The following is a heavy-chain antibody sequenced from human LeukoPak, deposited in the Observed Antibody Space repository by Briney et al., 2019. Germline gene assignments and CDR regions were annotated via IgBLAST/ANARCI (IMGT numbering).Heavy chain of an antibody. J-gene: IGHJ3*02. CDR3: ARGSLAAFDN. CDR1: GVSISSYY. CDR2: IYYSGST. V-gene: IGHV4-59*01. D-gene: IGHD6-13*01. Sequence: SETLSLTCTVSGVSISSYYWSWIRQPPGRGLEWIGYIYYSGSTNYNPSLKSRVTISVDTSKNQFSLKLSSVTAADTAVYYCARGSLAAFDNWGQGTMVTVSS.